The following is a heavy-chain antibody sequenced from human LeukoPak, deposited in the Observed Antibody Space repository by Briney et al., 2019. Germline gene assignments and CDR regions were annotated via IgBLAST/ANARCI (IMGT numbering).Heavy chain of an antibody. CDR3: ARDPGWEYSSSPHDGAFDI. V-gene: IGHV4-59*01. CDR1: GGSISTYY. CDR2: ISYSGVT. Sequence: SETLSLTCTVSGGSISTYYWSWIRQPPGKGLEWAGYISYSGVTNYNPSLKSRVTISVDTSKNQFSLKVSSVTAADTAVYYCARDPGWEYSSSPHDGAFDIWGQGTMVTVSS. D-gene: IGHD6-6*01. J-gene: IGHJ3*02.